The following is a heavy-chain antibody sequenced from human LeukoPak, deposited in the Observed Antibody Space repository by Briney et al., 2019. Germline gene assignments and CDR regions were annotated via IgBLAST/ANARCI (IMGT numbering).Heavy chain of an antibody. V-gene: IGHV3-23*01. D-gene: IGHD3-3*01. CDR2: ISGSGGST. Sequence: GGSLRLSCAASGFTFSSYAVSWVRQAPGKGLEWVSAISGSGGSTYYADSVKGRFTISRDNSKNTLYLQMNSLRAEDTAVYYCAKEAYYDFWSGYWRGFDPWGQGTLVTVSS. CDR1: GFTFSSYA. J-gene: IGHJ5*02. CDR3: AKEAYYDFWSGYWRGFDP.